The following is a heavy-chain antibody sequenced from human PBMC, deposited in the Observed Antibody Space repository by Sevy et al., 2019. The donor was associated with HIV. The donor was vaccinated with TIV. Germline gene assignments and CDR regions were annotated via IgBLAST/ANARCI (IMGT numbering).Heavy chain of an antibody. D-gene: IGHD3-9*01. Sequence: GGSLRLSCAASGFTFSSYAMHWVRQAPGKGLEWVAVISYDGSKKDYEDSVKGRFTISRDNSKNTMYMQMNTLRAEDTDVYYCARAISLRYFDWLLYYYYYYMDVWGKGTTVTVSS. J-gene: IGHJ6*03. CDR3: ARAISLRYFDWLLYYYYYYMDV. V-gene: IGHV3-30-3*01. CDR1: GFTFSSYA. CDR2: ISYDGSKK.